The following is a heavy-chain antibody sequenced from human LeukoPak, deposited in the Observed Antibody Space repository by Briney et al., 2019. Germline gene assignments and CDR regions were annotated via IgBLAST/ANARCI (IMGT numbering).Heavy chain of an antibody. D-gene: IGHD2-2*01. J-gene: IGHJ4*02. CDR2: ILYDGSNK. Sequence: GGSLSLSCAASGFTFSSYAMHWVRQTPGKGLEWVAVILYDGSNKYYADSVKGRFTISRDNSKNTLYLQMNSLRAEDTAVYYCARETLSVFDNWGQGTLVTVSS. CDR3: ARETLSVFDN. V-gene: IGHV3-30-3*01. CDR1: GFTFSSYA.